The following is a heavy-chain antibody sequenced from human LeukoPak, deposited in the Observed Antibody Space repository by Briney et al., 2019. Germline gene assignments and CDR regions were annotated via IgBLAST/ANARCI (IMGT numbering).Heavy chain of an antibody. V-gene: IGHV3-23*01. CDR2: ISRSGDGT. CDR3: ARAVGLWYFDL. CDR1: GFSFGTHD. Sequence: GGSLRLSCAASGFSFGTHDMSWVRQAPGKGLEWVSAISRSGDGTTYADSVKGRFTISRDNSKNTLFLQMNSLRAEDTAIYYCARAVGLWYFDLWGRGSLVTVSS. J-gene: IGHJ2*01. D-gene: IGHD5/OR15-5a*01.